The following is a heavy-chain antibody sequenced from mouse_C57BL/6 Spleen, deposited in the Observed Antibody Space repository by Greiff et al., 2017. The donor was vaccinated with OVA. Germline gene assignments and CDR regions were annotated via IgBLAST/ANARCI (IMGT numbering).Heavy chain of an antibody. J-gene: IGHJ2*01. Sequence: EVMLVESGGGLVKPGGSLKLSCAASGFTFSDYGMHWVRQAPEKGLEWVAYISSGSSTIYYADTVKGRFTISRDNAKNTLFLQMTSLRSEDTAMXYCARPYSSYGLDYFDYGGQGTTLTVSS. V-gene: IGHV5-17*01. D-gene: IGHD1-1*01. CDR2: ISSGSSTI. CDR3: ARPYSSYGLDYFDY. CDR1: GFTFSDYG.